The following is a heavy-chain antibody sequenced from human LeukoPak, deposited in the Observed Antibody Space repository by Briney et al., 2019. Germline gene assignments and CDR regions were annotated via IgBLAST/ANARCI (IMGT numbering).Heavy chain of an antibody. CDR1: GYTFTGYY. Sequence: ASVKVSCKASGYTFTGYYMHWVRQAPGQGLEWMGWINPNSGGTNYAQKFQGRVTMTRDTSISTAYMELSRLRSDDTAVYYCARDVVRGVTTFYYYYYMDVWGKGTTVTVSS. V-gene: IGHV1-2*02. D-gene: IGHD3-10*01. CDR3: ARDVVRGVTTFYYYYYMDV. CDR2: INPNSGGT. J-gene: IGHJ6*03.